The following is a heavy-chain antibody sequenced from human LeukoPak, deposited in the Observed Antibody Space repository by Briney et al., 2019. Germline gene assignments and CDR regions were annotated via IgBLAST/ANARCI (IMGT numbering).Heavy chain of an antibody. CDR3: AKGYSSSWYGLPQPYYFDY. J-gene: IGHJ4*02. CDR2: ISWNSGSI. CDR1: GFTFDVYA. V-gene: IGHV3-9*03. Sequence: GGSLRLSCAASGFTFDVYAMHWVRQAPGKGLEWVSGISWNSGSIGYADSVKGRFTISGDNAKNSLYLQMNSLRAEDMALYYCAKGYSSSWYGLPQPYYFDYWGQGTLVTVSS. D-gene: IGHD6-13*01.